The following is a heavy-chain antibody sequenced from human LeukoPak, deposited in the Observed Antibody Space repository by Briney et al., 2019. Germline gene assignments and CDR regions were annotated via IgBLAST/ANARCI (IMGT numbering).Heavy chain of an antibody. D-gene: IGHD3-22*01. J-gene: IGHJ4*02. V-gene: IGHV4-31*03. CDR1: GGSISSGGYY. CDR3: ASWGYESSGYYEHYFAY. CDR2: IYYSGST. Sequence: SETLSLTCTVSGGSISSGGYYWSWIRQYPGKGLEWIGYIYYSGSTYYNPSLKSRVTTLVDTSKNQFSLELSSVTAADTAVYYCASWGYESSGYYEHYFAYWGQGTLVTVSS.